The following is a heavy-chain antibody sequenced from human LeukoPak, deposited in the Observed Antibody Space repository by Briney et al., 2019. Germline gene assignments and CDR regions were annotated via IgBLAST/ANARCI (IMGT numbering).Heavy chain of an antibody. J-gene: IGHJ6*03. CDR3: AKDSYSSSWYYYYYYMDV. CDR2: IRYDGTNK. V-gene: IGHV3-30*02. D-gene: IGHD6-13*01. CDR1: GFTFSNYA. Sequence: PGGSLRLSCAASGFTFSNYAMPWVRQAPGKGLEWVAFIRYDGTNKYYADSVKGRFTISRDNSKNTLYLQMNSLRAEDTAVYYCAKDSYSSSWYYYYYYMDVWGKGTTVTISS.